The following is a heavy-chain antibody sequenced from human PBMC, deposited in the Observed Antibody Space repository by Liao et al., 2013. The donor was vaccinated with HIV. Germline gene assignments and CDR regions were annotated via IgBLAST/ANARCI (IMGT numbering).Heavy chain of an antibody. Sequence: QVQLQESGPGLVKPSETLSLTCTVSGGSISSGSYYWSWIRQPAGKGLEWIGRIYTSGSTNYNPSLKSRVTMSVDTSKNQFSLKLSSVTAADTAVYYCARDEGTYGSGSRGNMDVWGKGTTVTVSS. D-gene: IGHD3-10*01. CDR2: IYTSGST. CDR3: ARDEGTYGSGSRGNMDV. J-gene: IGHJ6*03. CDR1: GGSISSGSYY. V-gene: IGHV4-61*02.